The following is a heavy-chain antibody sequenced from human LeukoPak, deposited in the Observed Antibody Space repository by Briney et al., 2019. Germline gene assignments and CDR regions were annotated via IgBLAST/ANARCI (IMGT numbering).Heavy chain of an antibody. V-gene: IGHV4-59*01. D-gene: IGHD3-3*01. J-gene: IGHJ6*02. CDR1: GGSISSYY. Sequence: PSGTLSLTCTVSGGSISSYYWSWIRQPPGKGLEWIGYIYYSGSTNYSPSLKSRVTISVDTSKNQFSLKLSSVTAADTAVYYCARGHYYDFWSGYYYYGMDVWGQGTTVTVSS. CDR2: IYYSGST. CDR3: ARGHYYDFWSGYYYYGMDV.